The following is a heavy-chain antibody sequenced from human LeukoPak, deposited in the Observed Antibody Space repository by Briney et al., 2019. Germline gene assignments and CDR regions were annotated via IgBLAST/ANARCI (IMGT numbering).Heavy chain of an antibody. D-gene: IGHD3-22*01. Sequence: GRSLRLSCAASGFTFSSYSMNWVRQAPGKGLEWVSSISSSSSYIYYADSVKGRFTISRDNAKNSLYLQMNSLRAEDTAVYYCAKDPFYYYDSSGYLDYWGQGTLVTVSS. J-gene: IGHJ4*02. V-gene: IGHV3-21*04. CDR3: AKDPFYYYDSSGYLDY. CDR1: GFTFSSYS. CDR2: ISSSSSYI.